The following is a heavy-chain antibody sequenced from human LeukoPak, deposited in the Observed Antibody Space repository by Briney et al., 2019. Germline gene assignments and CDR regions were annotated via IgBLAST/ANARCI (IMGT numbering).Heavy chain of an antibody. V-gene: IGHV1-24*01. CDR3: ATDGRYLAAAGTGPLDY. Sequence: ASVQVSCKVSGYTLTELSMHWVRQAPGKGLEWMGGFDPEDGETIYAQKFQGRVTMTEDTSTDTAYMELSSLRSEDTAVYYCATDGRYLAAAGTGPLDYWGQGTLVTVSS. CDR1: GYTLTELS. CDR2: FDPEDGET. J-gene: IGHJ4*02. D-gene: IGHD6-13*01.